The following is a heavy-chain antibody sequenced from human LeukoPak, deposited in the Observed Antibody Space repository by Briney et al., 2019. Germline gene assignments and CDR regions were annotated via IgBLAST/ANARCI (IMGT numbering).Heavy chain of an antibody. V-gene: IGHV4-39*01. CDR3: ARPVVVLAAIFD. J-gene: IGHJ4*02. Sequence: PSETLSLTCTVSGGSISSSSYYWGWIRQPPGKGLEWIGSIYYSGSTYYNPSLKSRVTISVDTSKNQFSLKLSSVTAADTAVYYCARPVVVLAAIFDWSQGTLVTVSS. CDR1: GGSISSSSYY. CDR2: IYYSGST. D-gene: IGHD2-2*02.